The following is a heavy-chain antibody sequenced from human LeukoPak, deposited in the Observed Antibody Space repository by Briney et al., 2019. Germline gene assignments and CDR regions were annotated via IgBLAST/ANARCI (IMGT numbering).Heavy chain of an antibody. CDR1: GYTFTSYG. CDR3: ARVESSYNWNSYLWWFDP. Sequence: ASVRVSCKASGYTFTSYGISWVRQAPGQGLEWMGWISAYNGNTNYAQELQGRVTMTTDTSTSAAYMELRSLRSDDTAVYYCARVESSYNWNSYLWWFDPWGQGTLVTVSS. CDR2: ISAYNGNT. D-gene: IGHD1-7*01. V-gene: IGHV1-18*01. J-gene: IGHJ5*02.